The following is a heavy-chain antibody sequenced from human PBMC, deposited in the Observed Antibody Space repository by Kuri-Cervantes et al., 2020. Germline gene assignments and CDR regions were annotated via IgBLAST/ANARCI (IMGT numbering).Heavy chain of an antibody. CDR1: GFTFSTYA. D-gene: IGHD5-18*01. CDR2: IDISGGGT. CDR3: ARDKHSYGLATKDY. V-gene: IGHV3-23*01. J-gene: IGHJ4*02. Sequence: GESLKISCAGSGFTFSTYAMSWVRQAPGKGLEWVSGIDISGGGTYYADSVKGRFTISRDNSKNTLYLQMNSLRAEDTAVYYCARDKHSYGLATKDYWGQGTLVTVSS.